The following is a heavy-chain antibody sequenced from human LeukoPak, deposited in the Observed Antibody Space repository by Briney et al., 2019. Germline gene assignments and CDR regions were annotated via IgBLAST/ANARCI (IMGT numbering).Heavy chain of an antibody. CDR3: ERVTYLTTIVRRVIGGFDN. J-gene: IGHJ4*02. CDR2: MNPNSGNT. D-gene: IGHD3-10*01. V-gene: IGHV1-8*01. Sequence: ASVKVSCKASGYTFTSYDINWVRQATGQGLEWMGWMNPNSGNTVYAQKFQGRVTMTRNTSISTAYMELSSMRSEVTAVYYCERVTYLTTIVRRVIGGFDNSGEETLLTAS. CDR1: GYTFTSYD.